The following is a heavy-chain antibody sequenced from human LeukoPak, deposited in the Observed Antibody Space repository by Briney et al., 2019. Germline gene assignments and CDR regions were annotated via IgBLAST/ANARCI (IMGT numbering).Heavy chain of an antibody. CDR1: GDFITSDTYS. CDR2: IYTTGTT. Sequence: SQTLSLTCTLSGDFITSDTYSWSWIRQPAGMQLEWIGRIYTTGTTNYNPSLRSRVTMSIDTSKNQSSLNLTSVTAADTAVYYCARASEVGISARPFDSWGQGILVTVSS. J-gene: IGHJ4*02. D-gene: IGHD6-6*01. CDR3: ARASEVGISARPFDS. V-gene: IGHV4-61*02.